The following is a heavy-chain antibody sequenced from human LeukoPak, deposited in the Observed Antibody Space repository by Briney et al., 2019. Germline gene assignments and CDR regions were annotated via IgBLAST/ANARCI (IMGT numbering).Heavy chain of an antibody. CDR2: ISGSGGST. J-gene: IGHJ2*01. D-gene: IGHD6-19*01. V-gene: IGHV3-23*01. CDR3: AKELYSSGWNHWYFDL. CDR1: GFTFSSYA. Sequence: PGGSLRLSCAASGFTFSSYAMSWVRQAPGKGLEWVSAISGSGGSTYYADSVKGRFTISRDNSKNTLYLQMNSLRAEDTAVYYCAKELYSSGWNHWYFDLWGRGTLVTVSS.